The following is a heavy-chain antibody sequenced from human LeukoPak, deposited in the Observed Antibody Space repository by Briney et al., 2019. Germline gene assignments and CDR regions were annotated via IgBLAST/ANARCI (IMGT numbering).Heavy chain of an antibody. J-gene: IGHJ4*02. CDR2: ISDDGSNK. CDR3: ARDYRRKYTTDY. D-gene: IGHD1-1*01. Sequence: PGGSLRLSCAASGFTFSNYGMHWVRQAPGKGLEWVAVISDDGSNKFYADSVKGRFTISRDSSKNTLYLQMNSLRADDTAVYYCARDYRRKYTTDYWGQGNLVTVSS. CDR1: GFTFSNYG. V-gene: IGHV3-30*03.